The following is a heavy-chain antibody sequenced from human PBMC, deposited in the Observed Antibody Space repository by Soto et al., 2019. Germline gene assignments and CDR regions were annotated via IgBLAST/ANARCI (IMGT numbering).Heavy chain of an antibody. D-gene: IGHD3-10*01. CDR3: ARASYGSGSYYLPGMDV. V-gene: IGHV1-8*01. CDR2: MNPSTGAT. CDR1: GYTFTSFD. Sequence: VQLVQSGAEVKKPGASVKVSCKVSGYTFTSFDINWVRQATGQGLEWMGWMNPSTGATGYAEKFQGRVTMTRDTSISMAYMELSGLKSEDTAEYFCARASYGSGSYYLPGMDVWGQGTTVTVSS. J-gene: IGHJ6*02.